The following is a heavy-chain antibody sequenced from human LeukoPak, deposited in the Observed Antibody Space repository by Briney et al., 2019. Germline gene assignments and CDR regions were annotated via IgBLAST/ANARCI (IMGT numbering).Heavy chain of an antibody. J-gene: IGHJ4*02. D-gene: IGHD2/OR15-2a*01. CDR1: GDSISGSSYY. CDR2: VYYTGGT. CDR3: ARHGPPMQRQFYDS. Sequence: PSETLSLTCTVSGDSISGSSYYWAWIRQPPGKGLEGIGSVYYTGGTYYMSSLKSRVTISADTSKNLFSLKVNSMTAADTAVYYCARHGPPMQRQFYDSWGQGTLVTVSS. V-gene: IGHV4-39*01.